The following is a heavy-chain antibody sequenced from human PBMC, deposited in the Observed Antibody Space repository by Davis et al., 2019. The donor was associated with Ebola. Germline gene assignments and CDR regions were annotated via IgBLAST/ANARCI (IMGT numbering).Heavy chain of an antibody. J-gene: IGHJ6*02. Sequence: SETLSLTCTVSGGSVSSGSYYWSWIRQPPGKGLEWIGYIYYSGSTNYNPSLKSRVTISVDTSKNQFSLKLSSVTAADTAVYYCARDLSYYYYGMDVWGQGTTVTVSS. CDR1: GGSVSSGSYY. V-gene: IGHV4-61*01. D-gene: IGHD3-9*01. CDR2: IYYSGST. CDR3: ARDLSYYYYGMDV.